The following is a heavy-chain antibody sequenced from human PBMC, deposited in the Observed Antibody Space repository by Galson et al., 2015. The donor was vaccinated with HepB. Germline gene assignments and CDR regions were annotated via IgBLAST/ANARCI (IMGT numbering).Heavy chain of an antibody. CDR3: ARVGATTGLDY. D-gene: IGHD1-26*01. CDR1: GGSISSYY. J-gene: IGHJ4*02. V-gene: IGHV4-59*01. Sequence: ETLSLTCTVSGGSISSYYWSWIRQPPGKGLEWIGYIYYSGSTNYNPSLKSRVTISVDTSKNQFSLKLSSVTAADTAVYYCARVGATTGLDYWGQGTLVTVSS. CDR2: IYYSGST.